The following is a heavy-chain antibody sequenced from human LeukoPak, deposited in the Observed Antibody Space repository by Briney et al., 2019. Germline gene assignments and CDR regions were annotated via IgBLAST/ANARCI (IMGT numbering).Heavy chain of an antibody. D-gene: IGHD2-2*01. V-gene: IGHV4-39*01. CDR1: GGSISSSSSY. CDR3: ARGRRGTAMGYFDY. Sequence: PWETLSLTCTVSGGSISSSSSYWGWIRQPPGKGLEWIGSIYYSGSTYYNPSLKSRVTISVDTSKNQFSLKLGSVTAADTAVYYCARGRRGTAMGYFDYWGQGTLVTVSS. CDR2: IYYSGST. J-gene: IGHJ4*02.